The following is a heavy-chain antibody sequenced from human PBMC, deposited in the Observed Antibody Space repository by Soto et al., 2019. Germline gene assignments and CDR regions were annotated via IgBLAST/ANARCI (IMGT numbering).Heavy chain of an antibody. CDR1: GYTFNRHD. D-gene: IGHD6-19*01. Sequence: QVQLVQSGAEVKRYGASVRISCKASGYTFNRHDINWVRQATGQGPEWIGWMNPNSGNTGYAQKFQGRVTMTRDSSITTAYMELSSLTSEDTASYYCAREGLYGSIQDNTFDIWGQGTMVSVSS. CDR2: MNPNSGNT. V-gene: IGHV1-8*01. CDR3: AREGLYGSIQDNTFDI. J-gene: IGHJ3*02.